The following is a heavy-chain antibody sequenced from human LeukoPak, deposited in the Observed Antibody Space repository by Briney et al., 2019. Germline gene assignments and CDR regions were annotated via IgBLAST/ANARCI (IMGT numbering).Heavy chain of an antibody. CDR2: INPNSGGT. Sequence: ASVKVSCKASVYTFTAYYMHWVRQAPGQGLEWMESINPNSGGTNYAQKFQGRVTMTRDTSISTAYMELSRLGSDDTAVYYCAREGSGWYYFDYWGQGTLVTVSS. CDR1: VYTFTAYY. J-gene: IGHJ4*02. D-gene: IGHD6-19*01. V-gene: IGHV1-2*02. CDR3: AREGSGWYYFDY.